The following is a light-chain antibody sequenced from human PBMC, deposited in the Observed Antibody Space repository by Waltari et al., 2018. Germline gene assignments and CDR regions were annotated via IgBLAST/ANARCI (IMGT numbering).Light chain of an antibody. CDR2: KDR. Sequence: SSELTQPPSLSVSPGQPAKTTCSGDALPRQYAYWYQQKPGQAPVLLIYKDRARPSARPGLFSGSSSGTIVTLTISGVQAEDEADYYGQSADTSDTWLFGGGTKLTVL. CDR3: QSADTSDTWL. V-gene: IGLV3-25*03. J-gene: IGLJ3*02. CDR1: ALPRQY.